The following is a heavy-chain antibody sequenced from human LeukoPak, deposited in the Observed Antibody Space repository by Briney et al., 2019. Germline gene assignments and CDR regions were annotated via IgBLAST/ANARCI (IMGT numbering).Heavy chain of an antibody. CDR1: GDSFSTYY. D-gene: IGHD3-22*01. CDR3: ARSGPRITMIVVVIRPFDAFDI. V-gene: IGHV4-59*12. CDR2: IYYSGST. J-gene: IGHJ3*02. Sequence: PSETLSLTCSVSGDSFSTYYWGWIRQPPGKGLEWIGYIYYSGSTNYNPSLKGRVTISVDTSKNQFSLKLSSVTAADTAVYYCARSGPRITMIVVVIRPFDAFDIWGQGTMVTVSS.